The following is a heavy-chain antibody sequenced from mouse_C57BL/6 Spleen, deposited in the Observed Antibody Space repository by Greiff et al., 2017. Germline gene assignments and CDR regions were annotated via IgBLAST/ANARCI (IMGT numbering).Heavy chain of an antibody. J-gene: IGHJ1*03. Sequence: EVKLVESEGGLVQPGSSLKLSCTASGFTFSDYYMAWVRQVPDKGLEWVANINYDGSSTYYLDSLKSRFIISRDNAKNILYLQMRSLKSEDTATYYCARDLRWYFYVWGTGTTVTVSS. V-gene: IGHV5-16*01. CDR3: ARDLRWYFYV. CDR1: GFTFSDYY. CDR2: INYDGSST.